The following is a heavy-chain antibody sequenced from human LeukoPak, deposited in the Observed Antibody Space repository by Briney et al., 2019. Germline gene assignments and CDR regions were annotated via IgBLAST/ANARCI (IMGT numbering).Heavy chain of an antibody. D-gene: IGHD3-16*02. CDR1: GYTFTSYA. Sequence: ASVKVSCKASGYTFTSYAMNWVRQAPGQGLEWMGWISAYNGNTNYAQKLQGRVTMTTDTSTSTAYMELRSLRSDDTAVYYCARAQNYVWGSYRDWGQGTLVTVSS. J-gene: IGHJ4*02. CDR2: ISAYNGNT. V-gene: IGHV1-18*01. CDR3: ARAQNYVWGSYRD.